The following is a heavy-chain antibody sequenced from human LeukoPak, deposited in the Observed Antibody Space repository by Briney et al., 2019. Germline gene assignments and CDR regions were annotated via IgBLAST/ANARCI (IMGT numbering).Heavy chain of an antibody. V-gene: IGHV3-23*01. D-gene: IGHD1-26*01. CDR2: ISGSGGST. CDR3: TKGGGSYRVPPTFDY. CDR1: GFTFSSYG. J-gene: IGHJ4*02. Sequence: GGSLRLSCAASGFTFSSYGMHWVRQAPGKGLEWVSGISGSGGSTYYADSVKGRFTISRDNSKNTLYLQMSSLRADDTAVYYCTKGGGSYRVPPTFDYWGQGTLVTVSS.